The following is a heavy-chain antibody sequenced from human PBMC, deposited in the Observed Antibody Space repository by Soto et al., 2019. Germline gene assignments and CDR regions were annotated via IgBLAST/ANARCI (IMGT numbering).Heavy chain of an antibody. D-gene: IGHD3-16*01. Sequence: SETLSLTCTVSGGSISSSSYYWGWIRQPPGKGLEWIGSIDYSGSTYYNPSLKNRDTISVDTSKNQFSLKLISVTAADTAVYYCARRVYDYVWGSHGYFDYWGQGTLVTVS. CDR2: IDYSGST. CDR1: GGSISSSSYY. V-gene: IGHV4-39*01. J-gene: IGHJ4*02. CDR3: ARRVYDYVWGSHGYFDY.